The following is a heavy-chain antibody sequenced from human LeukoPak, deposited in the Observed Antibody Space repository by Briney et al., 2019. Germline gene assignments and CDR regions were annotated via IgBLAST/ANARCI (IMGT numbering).Heavy chain of an antibody. J-gene: IGHJ6*03. CDR2: ISAYNGDA. CDR3: ARGVPHYYYYMDV. Sequence: ASVKVSCKASGYTFTSYGISWVRQAPGQGLEWMGWISAYNGDANYAQKLQGRVTMATDTSTSTAYMELRSLRSDDTAVYYCARGVPHYYYYMDVWGKGTTVTVSS. CDR1: GYTFTSYG. D-gene: IGHD2-2*01. V-gene: IGHV1-18*01.